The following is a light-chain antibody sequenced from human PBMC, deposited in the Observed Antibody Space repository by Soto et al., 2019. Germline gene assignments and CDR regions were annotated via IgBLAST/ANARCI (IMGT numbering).Light chain of an antibody. CDR2: GAS. CDR1: QRISRY. V-gene: IGKV3-20*01. CDR3: QQYGISPPP. J-gene: IGKJ1*01. Sequence: VLSMSPGTLSLSTGERTTLYCRASQRISRYLAWYQQKPGQGPRLLIYGASSRATGTPDRFSGSGSGTDFTLTINRLEPEDCALYYCQQYGISPPPFGQRTKADIK.